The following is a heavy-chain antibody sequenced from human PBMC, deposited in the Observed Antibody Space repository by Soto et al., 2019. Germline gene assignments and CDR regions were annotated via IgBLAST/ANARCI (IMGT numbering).Heavy chain of an antibody. V-gene: IGHV7-4-1*01. D-gene: IGHD1-26*01. CDR2: INTNTGNP. Sequence: ASVQVSWKASGYTFTSYVMNWVRRAPGQGLEWIGWINTNTGNPTYAQGFTGRLVFSLDTSVSTAYLQICSLKAEDTAVYYCAREGGAPDACYSRGQGTMVTVSS. CDR3: AREGGAPDACYS. J-gene: IGHJ3*02. CDR1: GYTFTSYV.